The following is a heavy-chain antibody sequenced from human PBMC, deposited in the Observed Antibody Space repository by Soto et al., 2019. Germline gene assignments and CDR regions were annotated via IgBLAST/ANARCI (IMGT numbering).Heavy chain of an antibody. Sequence: QVQLVESGGGVVQPGRSLRLSCAASGFTFSSYAMHWVRQAPGKGLEWVAVISYDGSNKYYADSVKGRFTISRDNFKNTLYLQMNSLRAEDTAVYYCARDVLRFLEWLGGFDYWGQGTLVTVSS. CDR3: ARDVLRFLEWLGGFDY. CDR2: ISYDGSNK. J-gene: IGHJ4*02. CDR1: GFTFSSYA. D-gene: IGHD3-3*01. V-gene: IGHV3-30-3*01.